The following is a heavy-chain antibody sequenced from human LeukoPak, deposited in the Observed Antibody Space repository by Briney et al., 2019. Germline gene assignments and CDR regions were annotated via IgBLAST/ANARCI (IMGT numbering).Heavy chain of an antibody. J-gene: IGHJ6*02. Sequence: PGGSLRLSCAASGFTVSSSFMTWVRQAPGKGLEWVSVIYTGGSTYYADSVKGRFTISRDDSKNTLYLQMNSLRVEDTAVYYCARDPPLTRGYGMDVWGQGTMVTVSS. CDR1: GFTVSSSF. D-gene: IGHD3-10*01. CDR3: ARDPPLTRGYGMDV. CDR2: IYTGGST. V-gene: IGHV3-53*01.